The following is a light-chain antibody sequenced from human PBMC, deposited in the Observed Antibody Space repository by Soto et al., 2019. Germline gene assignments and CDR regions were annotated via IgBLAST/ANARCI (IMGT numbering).Light chain of an antibody. J-gene: IGLJ3*02. V-gene: IGLV1-47*01. Sequence: HSVVTQPPSASGTPGQRVTISCSGSSSNIGGNYVYWYQHLPGTAPKVLIYKNNHRPSGVPDRFSGSKSDTSASLAISGLRSEDEAHYYCAVWDDSLSGVVFGGGTQLTVL. CDR2: KNN. CDR3: AVWDDSLSGVV. CDR1: SSNIGGNY.